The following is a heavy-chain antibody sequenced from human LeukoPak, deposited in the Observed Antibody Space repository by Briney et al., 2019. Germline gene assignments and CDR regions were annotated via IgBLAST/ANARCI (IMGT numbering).Heavy chain of an antibody. CDR1: GFTFSSYA. Sequence: GGSLRLSCAASGFTFSSYAMSWVRQAPGKGLEWVANIKQDGSEKYYVDSVKGRLTISRDNAKKSLYLQMNSLRAEDTAVYYCAREFRGVSVAFDYWGQGTLVTVSS. J-gene: IGHJ4*02. V-gene: IGHV3-7*01. CDR2: IKQDGSEK. CDR3: AREFRGVSVAFDY.